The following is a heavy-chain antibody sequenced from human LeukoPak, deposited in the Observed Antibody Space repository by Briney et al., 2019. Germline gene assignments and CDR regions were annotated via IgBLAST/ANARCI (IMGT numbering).Heavy chain of an antibody. D-gene: IGHD3-3*01. J-gene: IGHJ6*03. CDR1: GYTFTGYY. Sequence: ASVKVSCKASGYTFTGYYMHWVRQAPGQGLEWMGWINPNSGGTNYAQKFQGRVTMTRDTSISTAYMELSRLRSEDTAVYYCARASRIPEVAIFGVVSRKAGFRYYMDVWGKGTTVTVSS. CDR2: INPNSGGT. CDR3: ARASRIPEVAIFGVVSRKAGFRYYMDV. V-gene: IGHV1-2*02.